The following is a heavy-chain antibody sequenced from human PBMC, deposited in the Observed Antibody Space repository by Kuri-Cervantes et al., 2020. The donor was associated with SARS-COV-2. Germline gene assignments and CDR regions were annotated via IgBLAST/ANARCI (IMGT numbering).Heavy chain of an antibody. Sequence: ASVKVSCKASGYTFTGYYVHWVRQAPGQGLEWMGWISAYNGNTNYAQKLQGRVTMTTDTSTSTAYMELRSLRSDDTAVYYCASGVLGQQLVLDYWGQGTLVTVSS. CDR1: GYTFTGYY. CDR2: ISAYNGNT. CDR3: ASGVLGQQLVLDY. J-gene: IGHJ4*02. D-gene: IGHD6-13*01. V-gene: IGHV1-18*04.